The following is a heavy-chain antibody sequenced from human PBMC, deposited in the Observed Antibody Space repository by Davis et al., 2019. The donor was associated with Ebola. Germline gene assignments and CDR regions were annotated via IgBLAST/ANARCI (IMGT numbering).Heavy chain of an antibody. V-gene: IGHV1-69*04. D-gene: IGHD3-3*01. J-gene: IGHJ6*02. CDR3: AVLRFLEWLPNYYYYGMDV. CDR1: GGTFSSYA. Sequence: SVKVSCKASGGTFSSYAISWVRQAPGQGLEWMGRIIPILGIANYAQKLQGRVTMTTDTSTSTAYMELRSLRSDDTAVYYCAVLRFLEWLPNYYYYGMDVWGQGTTVTVSS. CDR2: IIPILGIA.